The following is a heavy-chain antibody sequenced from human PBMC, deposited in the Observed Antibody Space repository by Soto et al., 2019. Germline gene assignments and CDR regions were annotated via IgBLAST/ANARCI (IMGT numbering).Heavy chain of an antibody. CDR2: ISGSGVNT. CDR3: GGDPRGAAY. J-gene: IGHJ4*02. Sequence: EGQLLESGGGLVQPGGSLRLSCAGSGFTSSTFGMSWVRLAPGKGLEWVSGISGSGVNTYYADSVKGRFTISRDQTQNTLFPQMNGVSAEDTAMYYSGGDPRGAAYWGQGTVVTVSS. CDR1: GFTSSTFG. V-gene: IGHV3-23*01. D-gene: IGHD6-25*01.